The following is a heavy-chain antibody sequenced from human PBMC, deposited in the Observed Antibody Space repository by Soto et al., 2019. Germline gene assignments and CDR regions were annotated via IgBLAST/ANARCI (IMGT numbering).Heavy chain of an antibody. J-gene: IGHJ5*02. CDR1: GDSISSYY. D-gene: IGHD2-2*01. CDR3: VRQYCTTTSCYLNWFGP. Sequence: PSETLSLTCTVSGDSISSYYWSWIRQPAGKGLEWIGRIYTTGSTNYNPSLKSRVTMSVDTSKSQFSLKLNSVTAADTAVYYCVRQYCTTTSCYLNWFGPWGQGTLVTVSS. V-gene: IGHV4-4*07. CDR2: IYTTGST.